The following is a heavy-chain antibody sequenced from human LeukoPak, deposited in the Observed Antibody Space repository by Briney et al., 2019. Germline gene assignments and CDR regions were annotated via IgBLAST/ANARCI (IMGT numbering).Heavy chain of an antibody. CDR2: IKQDGSEK. J-gene: IGHJ5*02. CDR3: ARASTYSPNWFDP. V-gene: IGHV3-7*01. D-gene: IGHD4-11*01. CDR1: GFTFSSYS. Sequence: GGSLRLSCAASGFTFSSYSMIWVRQAPGKGLEWVTTIKQDGSEKYYVDSVKGRFTVSRDNAKDSLYLQMNSLRAEDTAVYYCARASTYSPNWFDPWGQGTLVTVSS.